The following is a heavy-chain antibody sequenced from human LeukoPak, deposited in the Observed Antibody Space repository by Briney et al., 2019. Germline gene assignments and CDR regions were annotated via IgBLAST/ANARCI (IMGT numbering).Heavy chain of an antibody. V-gene: IGHV4-39*01. D-gene: IGHD2-15*01. Sequence: ASETLSLTCTVSGGSISSSSYYWGWIRQPPGEGLEWIGSIYYSGSTYYNPSLKSRVTISVDTSTNQFSLKLSSVTAADTAVYYCARHGYCSGGSCPGKVDYWGQGTLVTVSS. CDR2: IYYSGST. J-gene: IGHJ4*02. CDR3: ARHGYCSGGSCPGKVDY. CDR1: GGSISSSSYY.